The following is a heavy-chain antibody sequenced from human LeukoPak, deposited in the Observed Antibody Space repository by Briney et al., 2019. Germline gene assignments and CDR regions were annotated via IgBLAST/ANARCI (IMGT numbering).Heavy chain of an antibody. CDR3: ARESAVARGAFDI. Sequence: VASVKVSCKASGYTFTDYYLHWVRPAPGQGLEWMGWINPDSGGTNSAQKFQGRVTMTRDTSISTAYMELSRLTSGDTAVYYCARESAVARGAFDIWGQGTMVTVSS. D-gene: IGHD6-19*01. CDR1: GYTFTDYY. J-gene: IGHJ3*02. CDR2: INPDSGGT. V-gene: IGHV1-2*02.